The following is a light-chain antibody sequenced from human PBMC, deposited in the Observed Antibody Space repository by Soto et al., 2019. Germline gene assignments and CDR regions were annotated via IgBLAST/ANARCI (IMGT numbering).Light chain of an antibody. CDR1: SSNIGNNY. V-gene: IGLV1-51*01. J-gene: IGLJ1*01. CDR3: GTWDSSLSAVV. CDR2: DNN. Sequence: QSALTQPPSVSAAPGQKVTISCSGSSSNIGNNYVSWYQQLPGTAPKLLIYDNNKRPSGIPDRFSGSKSGTSATLGITGIQTGDEADYYCGTWDSSLSAVVFGTGTKVTVL.